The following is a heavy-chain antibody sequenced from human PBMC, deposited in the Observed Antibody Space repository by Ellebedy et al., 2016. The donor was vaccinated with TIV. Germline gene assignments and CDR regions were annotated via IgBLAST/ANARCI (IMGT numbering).Heavy chain of an antibody. CDR2: IWYDGSNK. V-gene: IGHV3-33*08. Sequence: GESLKISXAASGFTFSSYGMHWVRQAPGKGLEWVAVIWYDGSNKYYADSVKGRFTISRDNSKNTLYLQMNSLRAEDTAVYYCARDLGYCSSTSCYSEGVTIDYWGQGTLVTVSS. J-gene: IGHJ4*02. CDR1: GFTFSSYG. CDR3: ARDLGYCSSTSCYSEGVTIDY. D-gene: IGHD2-2*03.